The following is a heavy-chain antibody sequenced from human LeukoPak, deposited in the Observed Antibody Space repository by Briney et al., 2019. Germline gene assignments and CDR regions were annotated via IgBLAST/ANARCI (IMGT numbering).Heavy chain of an antibody. CDR1: GFTFSSYE. Sequence: GGSLRLSCAASGFTFSSYEMNWVRQAPGKGLEWVSYISSSGSTIYYADSVKGRFTISRDNAKNSLYLQMNSLRVEDTAVYYCARVKRIQLWFPPYYMDVWGKGTTVTISS. V-gene: IGHV3-48*03. CDR3: ARVKRIQLWFPPYYMDV. CDR2: ISSSGSTI. J-gene: IGHJ6*03. D-gene: IGHD5-18*01.